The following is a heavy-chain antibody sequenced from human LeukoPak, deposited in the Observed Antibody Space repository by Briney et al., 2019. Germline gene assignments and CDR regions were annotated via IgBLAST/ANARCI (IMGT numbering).Heavy chain of an antibody. V-gene: IGHV4-4*02. CDR1: GASISSSNW. CDR2: IYHSGST. CDR3: ARSTWFGESLIGFDI. J-gene: IGHJ3*02. D-gene: IGHD3-10*01. Sequence: SGTLSLTCAVSGASISSSNWWSWVRQPPGKGLEWIGEIYHSGSTNYNPSLKSRVTISVDKSKNQFSLKLSSVTAADTAVYYCARSTWFGESLIGFDIWGQGTMVTVSS.